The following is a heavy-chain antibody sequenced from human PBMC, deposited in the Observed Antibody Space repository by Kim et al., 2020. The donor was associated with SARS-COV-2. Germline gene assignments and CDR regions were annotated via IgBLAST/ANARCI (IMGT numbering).Heavy chain of an antibody. V-gene: IGHV4-34*01. D-gene: IGHD1-20*01. J-gene: IGHJ2*01. CDR2: INHSGST. CDR1: GGSFSGYY. Sequence: SETLSLTCAVYGGSFSGYYWSWIRQPPGKGLEWIGEINHSGSTNYNPSLKNRVTISVDTSKNQFSLKLSSVTAADTAVYYCARPTRIIRYFDLWGRGTLVTVSS. CDR3: ARPTRIIRYFDL.